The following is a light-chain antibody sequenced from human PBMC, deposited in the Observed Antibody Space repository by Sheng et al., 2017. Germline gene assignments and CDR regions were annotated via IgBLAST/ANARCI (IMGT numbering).Light chain of an antibody. V-gene: IGLV2-11*01. CDR3: SSYTSSSTWV. Sequence: QSALTQPRSVSGSPGQSVTISCTGTSSDVVVITMSPGTNSTQAKPPKLMIYDVSKRPSGVPDRFSGSKSGNTASLTISGLQAEDEADYYCSSYTSSSTWVFGGGTKLTVL. CDR1: SSDVVVIT. CDR2: DVS. J-gene: IGLJ3*02.